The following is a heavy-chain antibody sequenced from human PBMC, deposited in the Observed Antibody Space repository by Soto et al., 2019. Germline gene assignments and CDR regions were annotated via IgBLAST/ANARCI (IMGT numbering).Heavy chain of an antibody. J-gene: IGHJ4*02. CDR1: EYTFTSYT. CDR2: INGGNGNT. Sequence: QVQVLQSGAEVKKPGASVKVSCKASEYTFTSYTMHWVRQAPGQRLEWMGWINGGNGNTKYSQKFQGRVTITRDTSASTADMELISLRSDDTAVYYCARELQGLYYFVYWGQGTLVTVSS. V-gene: IGHV1-3*01. D-gene: IGHD4-4*01. CDR3: ARELQGLYYFVY.